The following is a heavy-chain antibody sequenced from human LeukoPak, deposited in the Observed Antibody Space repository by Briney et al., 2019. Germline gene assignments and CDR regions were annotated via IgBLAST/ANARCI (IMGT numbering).Heavy chain of an antibody. J-gene: IGHJ5*02. CDR2: IYQSGTA. CDR3: ARADGHRDL. CDR1: NGSIISNMW. D-gene: IGHD5-24*01. Sequence: SETLSLTCIVCNGSIISNMWWSWARQPPGKGLEWIADIYQSGTANYNPSLRSRASISIDKSKNHFSLRLTSVTAADTAMYYCARADGHRDLWGQGTLVIVSS. V-gene: IGHV4/OR15-8*02.